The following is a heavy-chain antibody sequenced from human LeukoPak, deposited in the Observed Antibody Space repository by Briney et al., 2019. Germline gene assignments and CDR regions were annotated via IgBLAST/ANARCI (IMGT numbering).Heavy chain of an antibody. CDR1: GGSITGSY. D-gene: IGHD3-10*01. V-gene: IGHV4-59*01. CDR3: AKEGYGSGSYGWLDP. Sequence: SETLSLNCTVSGGSITGSYWSWVRQTPGQGLGWIGHIYYSGDVNYNPSLKSRITISLDTSLSQFSLKLNSLTASDTAAYYCAKEGYGSGSYGWLDPWGQGTLVTVSS. J-gene: IGHJ5*02. CDR2: IYYSGDV.